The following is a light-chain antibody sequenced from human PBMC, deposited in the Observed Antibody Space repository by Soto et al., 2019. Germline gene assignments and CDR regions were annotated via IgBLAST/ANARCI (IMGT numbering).Light chain of an antibody. CDR1: QSISSG. V-gene: IGKV1-5*03. Sequence: DSQMTQSPSTRSACVGDRVTIPGRAIQSISSGLAWYQQKPGKAPKVLIYKASSLASGVPSRFSGSGSGTEVTLTSSSLQPDDFATYYYQQYNSFPVTFGQGTKLEIK. J-gene: IGKJ2*01. CDR3: QQYNSFPVT. CDR2: KAS.